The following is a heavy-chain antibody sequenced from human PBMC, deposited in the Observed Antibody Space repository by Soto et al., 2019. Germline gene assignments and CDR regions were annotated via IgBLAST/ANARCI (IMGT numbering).Heavy chain of an antibody. Sequence: QPGGSLRLSCAASGFTFSSYAMHWVRQAPGKGLEWVAVISYDGSNKYYADSVKGRFTISRDNSKNTLYLQMNSLRAEDTAVYYCARDGRNMVRGVTLPFYYYYYGMDVWGQGTTVTVSS. J-gene: IGHJ6*02. CDR3: ARDGRNMVRGVTLPFYYYYYGMDV. V-gene: IGHV3-30-3*01. CDR2: ISYDGSNK. D-gene: IGHD3-10*01. CDR1: GFTFSSYA.